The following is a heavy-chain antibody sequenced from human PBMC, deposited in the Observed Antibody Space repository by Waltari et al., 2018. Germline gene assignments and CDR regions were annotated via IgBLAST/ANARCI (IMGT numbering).Heavy chain of an antibody. J-gene: IGHJ6*02. CDR1: GYTFTSYD. V-gene: IGHV1-8*03. D-gene: IGHD1-26*01. CDR3: ARQAQSGSYYYYYGMDV. Sequence: QVQLVQSGAEVKKPGASVKVSCKASGYTFTSYDINWVRQATGQGLEWMGWMNPNSGNTGYAQKFQGRVTITRNTARSTAYMGLSSLRSEDTAVYYCARQAQSGSYYYYYGMDVWGQGTTAT. CDR2: MNPNSGNT.